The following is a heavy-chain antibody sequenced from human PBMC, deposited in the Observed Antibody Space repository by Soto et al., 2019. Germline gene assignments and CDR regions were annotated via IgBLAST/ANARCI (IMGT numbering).Heavy chain of an antibody. CDR3: AKRSYYYDSSGYYYYFDY. J-gene: IGHJ4*02. D-gene: IGHD3-22*01. V-gene: IGHV3-23*01. CDR2: ISGSGGST. CDR1: GFTFSGYA. Sequence: GGSLRLSCAASGFTFSGYAMSWVRQAPGKGLEWVSAISGSGGSTYFADSVKGRFTISRDNSKNTLYLQMNSLRAEDTAVYYCAKRSYYYDSSGYYYYFDYWGQGTLVTVSS.